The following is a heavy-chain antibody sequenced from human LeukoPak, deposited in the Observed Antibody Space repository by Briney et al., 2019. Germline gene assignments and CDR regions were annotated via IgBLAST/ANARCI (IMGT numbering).Heavy chain of an antibody. D-gene: IGHD3-3*01. V-gene: IGHV4-39*07. CDR2: IFNTGST. Sequence: SETLSLTCTVSGGSINSNNYCCGWIRQPPGKGLEWIATIFNTGSTNYNPSLKSRVTISLDTSKNQFSLKLSSVTAADTAVYYCARGFFTYGGVFDIWGQGTMVTVSS. CDR3: ARGFFTYGGVFDI. CDR1: GGSINSNNYC. J-gene: IGHJ3*02.